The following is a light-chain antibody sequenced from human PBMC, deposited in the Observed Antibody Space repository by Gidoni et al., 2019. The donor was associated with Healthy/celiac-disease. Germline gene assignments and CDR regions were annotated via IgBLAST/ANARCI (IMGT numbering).Light chain of an antibody. CDR1: QSVSSSY. CDR3: QQYCSPLT. Sequence: EIVLTQSPGTLSLSPGERATLSCRASQSVSSSYLAWYQQKPGQAPRLLIYGASSRATGIPDRFSGSGSGTDFTLTISRLEPEDFAVYYCQQYCSPLTFGGGAKVGIK. J-gene: IGKJ4*01. CDR2: GAS. V-gene: IGKV3-20*01.